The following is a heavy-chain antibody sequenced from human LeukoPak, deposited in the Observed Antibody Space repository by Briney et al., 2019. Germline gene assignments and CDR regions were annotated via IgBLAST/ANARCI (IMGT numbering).Heavy chain of an antibody. Sequence: GGSLRLSCAASGFTFSSYWMHWVRQAPGKGLVWVSRINSDGSSTTYADSVKGRFTISRDNAKNTLFLQMNSLRAEDTAVYYCARDVYASGDSGDYWGQGTLVTVSS. CDR2: INSDGSST. V-gene: IGHV3-74*01. CDR3: ARDVYASGDSGDY. J-gene: IGHJ4*02. CDR1: GFTFSSYW. D-gene: IGHD3-10*01.